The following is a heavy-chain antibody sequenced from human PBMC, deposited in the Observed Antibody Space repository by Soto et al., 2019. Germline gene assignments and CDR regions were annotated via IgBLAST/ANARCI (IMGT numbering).Heavy chain of an antibody. D-gene: IGHD3-9*01. Sequence: QIILKESGPTLVKPTQTLTLTCTFSGFSLSTSTTGVGVGWIRQPPGKALECLAVIYWDDDKRYRPSLKSRXTXTXXTSKNQVVLTMTNMDPVDTATYYCAHRLDRSYFDYWGQGTLVTVSS. J-gene: IGHJ4*02. CDR2: IYWDDDK. CDR3: AHRLDRSYFDY. CDR1: GFSLSTSTTGVG. V-gene: IGHV2-5*02.